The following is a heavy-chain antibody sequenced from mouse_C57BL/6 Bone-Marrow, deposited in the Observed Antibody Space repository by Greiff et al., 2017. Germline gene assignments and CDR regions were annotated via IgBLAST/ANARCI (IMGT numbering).Heavy chain of an antibody. CDR1: GYTFTSYW. Sequence: QVQLQQPGAELVMPGASVKLSCKASGYTFTSYWMHWVKQRPGQGLEWIGEIDPSDSYTNYNQKFKGQSTLTVDKSTSTAYMQLSSLTSEDSAVYYCARDRDYGSWFAYWGRGTLVTVSA. CDR2: IDPSDSYT. V-gene: IGHV1-69*01. CDR3: ARDRDYGSWFAY. D-gene: IGHD1-1*01. J-gene: IGHJ3*01.